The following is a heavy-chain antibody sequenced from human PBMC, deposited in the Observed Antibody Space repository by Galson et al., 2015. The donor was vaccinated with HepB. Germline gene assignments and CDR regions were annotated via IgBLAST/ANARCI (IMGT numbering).Heavy chain of an antibody. Sequence: SETLSLTCTVSGGSISSYYWSWIREPPGKGLEWIGYIYYSGSTKYNPSLKSRVTISVDTSKNQFSLKLSSVITADTAVYYCASYSSGHYSAEYFQYWGQGTLVTVSS. CDR2: IYYSGST. CDR1: GGSISSYY. D-gene: IGHD3-22*01. J-gene: IGHJ1*01. V-gene: IGHV4-59*01. CDR3: ASYSSGHYSAEYFQY.